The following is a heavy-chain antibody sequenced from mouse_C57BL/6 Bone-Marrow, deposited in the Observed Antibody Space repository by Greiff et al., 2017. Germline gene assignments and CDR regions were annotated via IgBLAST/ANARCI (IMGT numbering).Heavy chain of an antibody. CDR3: ARESYYGSSYWFAY. J-gene: IGHJ3*01. CDR2: ISYDGSN. V-gene: IGHV3-6*01. Sequence: EVQRVESGPGLVKPSQSLSLTCSVTGYSITSGYYWNWIRQFPGNKLEWMGYISYDGSNNYNPSLKNRISITRDTSKNQFFLKLNSVTTEDTATYYCARESYYGSSYWFAYGGKGTLVTVSA. D-gene: IGHD1-1*01. CDR1: GYSITSGYY.